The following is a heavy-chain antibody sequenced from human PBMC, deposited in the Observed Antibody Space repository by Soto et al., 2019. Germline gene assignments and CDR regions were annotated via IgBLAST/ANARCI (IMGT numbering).Heavy chain of an antibody. CDR2: VYYSGST. CDR1: GGSISSHY. J-gene: IGHJ4*02. CDR3: ARGDYSDSSGLYFDY. V-gene: IGHV4-59*11. Sequence: QVQLQESGPGLVKPSETLSLICTVSGGSISSHYWSWIRQPLGKGLEWIGYVYYSGSTNYNPSLKSRVTISVDTSKNQSSLKLSSVTAADTAVYHCARGDYSDSSGLYFDYWGQGTLVTVSS. D-gene: IGHD3-22*01.